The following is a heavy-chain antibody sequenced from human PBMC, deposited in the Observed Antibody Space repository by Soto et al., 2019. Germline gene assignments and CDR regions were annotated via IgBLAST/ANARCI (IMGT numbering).Heavy chain of an antibody. CDR1: GFTVSSKY. V-gene: IGHV3-66*01. Sequence: EVQVVESGGGLVQPGGSLRLSCAASGFTVSSKYMSWVRQAPGKGLEWVSLIQSGGPTYYADSVKGRFTISRDTSENTVHLQMDSLRAEDTAVYYCARDDVLCDGGRCYGVPLDVWGKGTTLTVSS. J-gene: IGHJ6*04. D-gene: IGHD2-15*01. CDR3: ARDDVLCDGGRCYGVPLDV. CDR2: IQSGGPT.